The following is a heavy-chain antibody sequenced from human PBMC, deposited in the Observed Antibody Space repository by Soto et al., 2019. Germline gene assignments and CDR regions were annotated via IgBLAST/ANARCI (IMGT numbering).Heavy chain of an antibody. J-gene: IGHJ4*02. Sequence: SETLSLTCSVSGFAISRGYYWSWVRQPPGKGLEWIGSIYPSVSSYHNPSLATRLRLSIDTSKNQFTLNLTSVTAADTALYFCAREKVGTAFFDNWGQGIQVTVSS. D-gene: IGHD1-1*01. CDR1: GFAISRGYY. V-gene: IGHV4-38-2*02. CDR3: AREKVGTAFFDN. CDR2: IYPSVSS.